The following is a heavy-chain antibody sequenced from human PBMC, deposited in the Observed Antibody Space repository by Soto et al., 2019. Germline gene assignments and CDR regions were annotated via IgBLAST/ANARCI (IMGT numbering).Heavy chain of an antibody. V-gene: IGHV3-74*01. D-gene: IGHD5-18*01. CDR2: INSDGSST. Sequence: EVQLVESGGGLVQPGGSLRLSCAASGFTFSSYWMHWVRQAPGKGLVWVSRINSDGSSTSYADSVKGRFTISRDNAKNTLYLQMNSLRAEDTAVYYCARPLRTDTATSGPGLLNYYYYYGMDVWGQGTTVTVSS. CDR1: GFTFSSYW. J-gene: IGHJ6*02. CDR3: ARPLRTDTATSGPGLLNYYYYYGMDV.